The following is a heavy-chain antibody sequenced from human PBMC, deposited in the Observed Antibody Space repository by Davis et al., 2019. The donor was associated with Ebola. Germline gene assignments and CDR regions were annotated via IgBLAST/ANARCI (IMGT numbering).Heavy chain of an antibody. Sequence: GESLKISCAASGFTFSSYAMSWVRQAPGKGLEWVSAISGSGGSTYYADSVKGRFTISRDNSKNTLYLQMNSLRAEDTAVYYCAKDLYGDYGCYWGQGTLVTVSS. CDR2: ISGSGGST. J-gene: IGHJ4*02. CDR3: AKDLYGDYGCY. CDR1: GFTFSSYA. V-gene: IGHV3-23*01. D-gene: IGHD4-17*01.